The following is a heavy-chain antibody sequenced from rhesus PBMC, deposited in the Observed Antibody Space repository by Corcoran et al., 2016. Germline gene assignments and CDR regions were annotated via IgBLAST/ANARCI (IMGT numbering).Heavy chain of an antibody. D-gene: IGHD2-8*01. V-gene: IGHV3-54*02. J-gene: IGHJ4*01. CDR2: IAYDGSKK. CDR3: VGGYCSGGVCYAFDY. CDR1: GFTFSSYG. Sequence: EVQLVESGGGLVQPGGSLRLSCAASGFTFSSYGMHWVRQAPGKGLEWMAVIAYDGSKKYYAESVKDRFTISRDNSKNMLYLQMNNLKLEDTAVYYCVGGYCSGGVCYAFDYWGQGVLVTVSS.